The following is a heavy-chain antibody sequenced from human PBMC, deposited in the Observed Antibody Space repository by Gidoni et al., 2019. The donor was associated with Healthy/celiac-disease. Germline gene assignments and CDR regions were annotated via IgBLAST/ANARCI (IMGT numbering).Heavy chain of an antibody. V-gene: IGHV4-38-2*02. CDR2: IYHSGST. J-gene: IGHJ6*02. D-gene: IGHD4-17*01. CDR3: AREDGDYSPISGYYGMDV. CDR1: GYSISSGYY. Sequence: QVQLQESGPGLVKPSETLSLTCTVSGYSISSGYYWGWSRQPPGKGLEWIGSIYHSGSTSYNPSLKSRVTISVDTSKNQFSLKLSSVTAADTAVYYCAREDGDYSPISGYYGMDVWGQGTTVTVSS.